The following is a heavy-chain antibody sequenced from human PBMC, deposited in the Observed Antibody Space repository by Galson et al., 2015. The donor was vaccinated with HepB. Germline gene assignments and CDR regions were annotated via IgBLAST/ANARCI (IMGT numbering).Heavy chain of an antibody. J-gene: IGHJ4*02. Sequence: SLRLSCAASGFTVRRNFMSWVRQAPGKGLEWVSVIYSGGDTSYGDSVKGRFTISRHNSNNTLYLQMDSLKPEDTAVYYCVRSSNHIFDYWGQGTLVTVSS. CDR3: VRSSNHIFDY. V-gene: IGHV3-53*04. CDR2: IYSGGDT. D-gene: IGHD1-14*01. CDR1: GFTVRRNF.